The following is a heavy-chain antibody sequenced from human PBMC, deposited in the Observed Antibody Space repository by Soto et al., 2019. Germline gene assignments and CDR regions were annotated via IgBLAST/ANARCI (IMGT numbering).Heavy chain of an antibody. Sequence: SETLSLTCTVSGGSISSGGYYWSWIRQHPGKGLEWIGYIYYSGSTYYNPSLKSRVTISVDTSKNQFSLKLSSVTAADTAVYYCARAEHIVVDYWGQGTLVTVSS. CDR3: ARAEHIVVDY. CDR1: GGSISSGGYY. V-gene: IGHV4-31*03. J-gene: IGHJ4*02. CDR2: IYYSGST. D-gene: IGHD2-21*01.